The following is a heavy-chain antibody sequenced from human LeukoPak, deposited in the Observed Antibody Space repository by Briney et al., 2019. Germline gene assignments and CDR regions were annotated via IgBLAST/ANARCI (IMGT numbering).Heavy chain of an antibody. Sequence: GASVKVSCKASGYTFTSYGISWVRQAPGQGLEWMGWISAYNGNTNYAQKFQGRVTMTTDTSTRTAYMELRSLRSDDTAVYYCARDRDPEAYYDILTWGQGTLVTVSS. CDR3: ARDRDPEAYYDILT. CDR2: ISAYNGNT. CDR1: GYTFTSYG. J-gene: IGHJ5*02. D-gene: IGHD3-9*01. V-gene: IGHV1-18*01.